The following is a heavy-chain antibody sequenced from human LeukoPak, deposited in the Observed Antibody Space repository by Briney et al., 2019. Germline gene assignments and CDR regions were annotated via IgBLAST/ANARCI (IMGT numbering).Heavy chain of an antibody. CDR2: IYYSGST. D-gene: IGHD2-2*01. CDR3: ARQGRVVPAAATIDY. Sequence: SETLSLTCTVSGGSISSSNYYWGWIRQPPGKGLEWIGTIYYSGSTYYNPSLKSRVTISVDTSKNQFSLKLNSVTAADTAVYYCARQGRVVPAAATIDYWGQGTLVTVSS. J-gene: IGHJ4*02. V-gene: IGHV4-39*01. CDR1: GGSISSSNYY.